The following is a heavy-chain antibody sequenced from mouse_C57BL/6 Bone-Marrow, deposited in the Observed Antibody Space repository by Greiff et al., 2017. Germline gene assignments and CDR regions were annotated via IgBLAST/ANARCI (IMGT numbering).Heavy chain of an antibody. J-gene: IGHJ4*01. D-gene: IGHD2-3*01. CDR2: IYPGSGNT. Sequence: VKLMESGAELVRPGASVKLSCKASGYTFTDYYINWVKQRPGQGLEWIARIYPGSGNTYYNEKFKGKATLTAEKSSSTAYMQLSSLTSGDSAVYFCARESRWLLRLYYAMDYWGQGTSVTVSS. CDR1: GYTFTDYY. V-gene: IGHV1-76*01. CDR3: ARESRWLLRLYYAMDY.